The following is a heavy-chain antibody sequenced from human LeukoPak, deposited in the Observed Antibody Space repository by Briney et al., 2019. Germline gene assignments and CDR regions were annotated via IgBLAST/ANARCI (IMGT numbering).Heavy chain of an antibody. CDR3: ARDSSYYYDSSGYIY. CDR2: ISSSSSTI. D-gene: IGHD3-22*01. Sequence: GGSLRLSCAASGFTFSSYSMNWVRQAPGRGLEWVSYISSSSSTIYYADSVKGRFTISRDNAKNSLYLQMNSLRAEDTAVYYCARDSSYYYDSSGYIYWGQGTLVTVSS. J-gene: IGHJ4*02. V-gene: IGHV3-48*04. CDR1: GFTFSSYS.